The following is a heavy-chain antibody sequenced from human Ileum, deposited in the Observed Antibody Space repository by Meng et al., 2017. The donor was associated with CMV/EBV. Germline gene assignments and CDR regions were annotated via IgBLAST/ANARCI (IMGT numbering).Heavy chain of an antibody. J-gene: IGHJ4*02. CDR3: ARERQGSRQTFDY. CDR2: ISSDGSIK. Sequence: QVQLVESGGGVVQPGRSLRLSCAASGFTFNSYSIHWVRQAPGKGLEWVAVISSDGSIKYYTDSVKGRFTISRDNSKNTLYLQMNSLRTEDTSVYYCARERQGSRQTFDYWGQGTLVTVSS. V-gene: IGHV3-30-3*01. CDR1: GFTFNSYS.